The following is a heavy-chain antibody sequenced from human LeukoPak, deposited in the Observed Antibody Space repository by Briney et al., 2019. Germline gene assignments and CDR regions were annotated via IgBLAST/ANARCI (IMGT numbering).Heavy chain of an antibody. V-gene: IGHV4-4*02. CDR2: IYHSGST. CDR3: AGRYYYDSSGYYYDY. Sequence: SGTLSLTCAVSGGSISSSNWWSWVRQPPGKGLEWIGEIYHSGSTNYNPSLKSRVTISVDKSKNQFSLKLSSVTAADTAVYYCAGRYYYDSSGYYYDYWGQGTLVTVSS. J-gene: IGHJ4*02. CDR1: GGSISSSNW. D-gene: IGHD3-22*01.